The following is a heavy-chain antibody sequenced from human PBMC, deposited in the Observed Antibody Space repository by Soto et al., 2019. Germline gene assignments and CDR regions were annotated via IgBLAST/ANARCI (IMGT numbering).Heavy chain of an antibody. CDR2: IYPGDSDT. D-gene: IGHD3-3*01. CDR1: GYSFTSYW. CDR3: ARRGAPGITIFGVAPYYGMDV. J-gene: IGHJ6*02. Sequence: GESLKISCKGSGYSFTSYWIGWVRQMPGKGLEWMGIIYPGDSDTRYSPSFQGQVTISADKSISTAYLQWSNLKASDTAMYYCARRGAPGITIFGVAPYYGMDVWGQGTTVTASS. V-gene: IGHV5-51*01.